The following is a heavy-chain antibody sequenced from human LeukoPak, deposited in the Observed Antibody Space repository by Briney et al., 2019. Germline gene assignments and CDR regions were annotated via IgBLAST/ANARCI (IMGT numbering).Heavy chain of an antibody. D-gene: IGHD3-9*01. Sequence: GASVKVSCKASGYTFSSYYMHWVRQAPGQGLEWMGIINPSGDTTSYAQKFHGRVIMSRDTSTSTVYMELRSLRSEDTAVYYCARGKHYDIPYYYMDVWGKGTTVTVSS. V-gene: IGHV1-46*01. CDR2: INPSGDTT. J-gene: IGHJ6*03. CDR3: ARGKHYDIPYYYMDV. CDR1: GYTFSSYY.